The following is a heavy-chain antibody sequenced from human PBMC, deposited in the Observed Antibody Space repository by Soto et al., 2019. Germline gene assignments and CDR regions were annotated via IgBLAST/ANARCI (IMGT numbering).Heavy chain of an antibody. V-gene: IGHV3-23*01. J-gene: IGHJ4*02. CDR2: ISGSGGST. D-gene: IGHD6-19*01. CDR3: AKEAVSGWYYFDY. Sequence: ESGGGLLQPGGSLRLSCAASGFTFSSYAMSWVRQAPGKGLEWVSTISGSGGSTYYADSLKGRFTISRDNSNNTLFLQMSSQRAEDTAVYYCAKEAVSGWYYFDYWGPGTPVTVSS. CDR1: GFTFSSYA.